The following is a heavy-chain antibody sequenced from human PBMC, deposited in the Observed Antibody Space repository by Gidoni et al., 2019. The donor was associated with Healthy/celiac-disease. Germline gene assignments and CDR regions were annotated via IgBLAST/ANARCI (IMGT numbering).Heavy chain of an antibody. CDR2: ISSSGSTI. Sequence: VQLVESGGGLVKPGGSLRLSCAASSFPFSDYYMSWIRQAPGQWLEWVSYISSSGSTIYYSDSVKGRFTISRDHAKNSLYLQMNSLRSEDTAVYYCAREITMVRGVIHDAFDIWGQGTMVTVSS. J-gene: IGHJ3*02. CDR1: SFPFSDYY. D-gene: IGHD3-10*01. CDR3: AREITMVRGVIHDAFDI. V-gene: IGHV3-11*01.